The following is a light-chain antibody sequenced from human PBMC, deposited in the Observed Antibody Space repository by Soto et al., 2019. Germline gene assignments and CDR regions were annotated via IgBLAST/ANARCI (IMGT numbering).Light chain of an antibody. J-gene: IGKJ5*01. Sequence: EIVLTQSPGTFFFSPGERATLSCRASQTMRSSHLAWYQQKPGQAPRLLIYGASTRTFDVPDRFSGSGSGTNFTLTISSLQSEDFAVYYCQQYNTWSPITFGQGTRLEIK. CDR2: GAS. V-gene: IGKV3-20*01. CDR3: QQYNTWSPIT. CDR1: QTMRSSH.